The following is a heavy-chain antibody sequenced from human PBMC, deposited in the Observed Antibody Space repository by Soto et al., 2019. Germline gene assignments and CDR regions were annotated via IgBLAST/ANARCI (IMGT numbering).Heavy chain of an antibody. J-gene: IGHJ4*02. V-gene: IGHV3-49*03. CDR1: GFTFGDYA. CDR3: TRVTAVAGQTPFDY. CDR2: IRSKAYGGTT. D-gene: IGHD6-19*01. Sequence: GGSLRLSCTASGFTFGDYAMSWFRQAPGKGLEWVGFIRSKAYGGTTEYAASVKGRFTISRDDSKSIAYLQMNSLKTEDTAVYYCTRVTAVAGQTPFDYWGQGTLVTVSS.